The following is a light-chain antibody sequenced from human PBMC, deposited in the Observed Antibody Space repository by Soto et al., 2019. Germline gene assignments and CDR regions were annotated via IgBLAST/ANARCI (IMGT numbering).Light chain of an antibody. Sequence: DIQMTQSASSLPASVGETVTISCQASQDISKYLNWFQQKPGKAPKLLIYDVFNVETGVPSRFSGRGSGTDFTLIISNLQPEDFATYYCQQYDHLPITFGGGTKVDI. V-gene: IGKV1-33*01. CDR2: DVF. CDR1: QDISKY. CDR3: QQYDHLPIT. J-gene: IGKJ4*01.